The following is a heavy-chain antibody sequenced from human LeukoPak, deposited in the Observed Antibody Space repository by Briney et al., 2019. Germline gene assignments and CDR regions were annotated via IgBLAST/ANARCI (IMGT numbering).Heavy chain of an antibody. CDR3: ARDRKAGYCSGGTCYHNWFDP. D-gene: IGHD2-15*01. Sequence: GGSLRLSCAASGFTFRDYYMSWIRQAPGKGLEWLSYISSSGSTMDYAGSVKGRFTISRGNAKNSLYLQMNNLRAEDTAVYYCARDRKAGYCSGGTCYHNWFDPWGQGTLVTVSS. J-gene: IGHJ5*02. CDR2: ISSSGSTM. CDR1: GFTFRDYY. V-gene: IGHV3-11*01.